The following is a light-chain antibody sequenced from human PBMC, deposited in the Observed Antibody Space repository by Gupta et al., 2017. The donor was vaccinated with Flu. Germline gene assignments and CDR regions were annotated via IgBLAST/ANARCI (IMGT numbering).Light chain of an antibody. CDR2: GAS. V-gene: IGKV3-15*01. Sequence: EIVMTHSPATLSVSPGERATLSCRASQSVSSDLAWYQQKPGQAPRLLIYGASTRATGIPARFSGSGSGTEFTLTISSLQSEDFAVYYCQKYNNWPPLTFGGGTKMEIK. J-gene: IGKJ4*01. CDR3: QKYNNWPPLT. CDR1: QSVSSD.